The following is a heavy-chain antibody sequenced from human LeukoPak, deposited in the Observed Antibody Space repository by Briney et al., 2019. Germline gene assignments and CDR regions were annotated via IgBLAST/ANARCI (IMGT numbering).Heavy chain of an antibody. CDR2: IYSGGST. V-gene: IGHV3-53*01. D-gene: IGHD2-8*01. Sequence: GGSLRLSCAASGFTVSSTYISWVLQAPGKGLEWVSVIYSGGSTYYADSVKGRFTISRDNSKNTLHLQMNSLRAEDTAVYYCARARVGCTNYAFDIWGQGTMVTVSS. CDR3: ARARVGCTNYAFDI. CDR1: GFTVSSTY. J-gene: IGHJ3*02.